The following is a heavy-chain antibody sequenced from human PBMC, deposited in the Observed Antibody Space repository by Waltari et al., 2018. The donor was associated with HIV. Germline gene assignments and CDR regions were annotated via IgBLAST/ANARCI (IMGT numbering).Heavy chain of an antibody. D-gene: IGHD3-10*01. CDR2: IYPDDTT. J-gene: IGHJ5*02. CDR1: NFSVSGKH. Sequence: AESGGRLIQPGGSLGLSCTASNFSVSGKHVTWTRQAPGGALEWVAVIYPDDTTHYADFVSGRFTISRAKSRTTVLLLMNGLFVDDTATYFCTTGVRYYGPWGQGTRVTVSS. V-gene: IGHV3-53*01. CDR3: TTGVRYYGP.